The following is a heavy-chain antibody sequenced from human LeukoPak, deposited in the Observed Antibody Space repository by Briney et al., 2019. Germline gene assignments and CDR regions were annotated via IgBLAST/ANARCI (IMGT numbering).Heavy chain of an antibody. CDR1: GYTFTGYY. Sequence: ASVKVSCKASGYTFTGYYMHWVRQAPGQGLEWMGWINPNSGGTNYAQKFQGRVTMTRDTSISTAYMELSRLRSDDTAVYYCARDQGSLAVGDSRTSDYWGQGTLVTVSS. CDR2: INPNSGGT. J-gene: IGHJ4*02. D-gene: IGHD6-19*01. CDR3: ARDQGSLAVGDSRTSDY. V-gene: IGHV1-2*02.